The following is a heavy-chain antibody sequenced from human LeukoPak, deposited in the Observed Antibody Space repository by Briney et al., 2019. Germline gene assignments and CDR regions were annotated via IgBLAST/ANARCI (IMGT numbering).Heavy chain of an antibody. CDR3: AKRRSKNTGPFDF. CDR1: GFTISSDA. CDR2: ISGSKT. Sequence: GGSLRLSCAASGFTISSDAMTWVRQAPGEGLEWVSAISGSKTYYADSVKGRFTISRDDSKKTMYLQMNSLRAEDTAVYYCAKRRSKNTGPFDFWGQGILVTVSP. D-gene: IGHD4-11*01. V-gene: IGHV3-23*01. J-gene: IGHJ4*02.